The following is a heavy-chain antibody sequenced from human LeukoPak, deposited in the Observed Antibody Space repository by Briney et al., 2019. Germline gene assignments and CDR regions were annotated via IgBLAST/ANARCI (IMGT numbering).Heavy chain of an antibody. CDR1: GGSISSYY. J-gene: IGHJ3*02. V-gene: IGHV4-59*12. Sequence: SETLSLTCTVSGGSISSYYWNWIRQPPGKGLEWIGYIYYSGSTNYNPSLKSRVTISVDTSKNQFSLKLSSVTAADTAVYFCARDHGRSYNYGSDALDIWGQGTLVIVSA. CDR3: ARDHGRSYNYGSDALDI. CDR2: IYYSGST. D-gene: IGHD5-18*01.